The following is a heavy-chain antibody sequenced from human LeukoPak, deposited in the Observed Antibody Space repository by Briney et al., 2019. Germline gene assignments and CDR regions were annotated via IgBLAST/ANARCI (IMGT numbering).Heavy chain of an antibody. Sequence: SVKVSCKASGDTFSSYAISWVRQAPGQGLEWMGGIIPIFGTANYAQKFQGRVTITADESTSTAYMELSSLRSEDTAVYYCARGVEQLVDDAFDIWGQGTMVTVSS. CDR3: ARGVEQLVDDAFDI. CDR2: IIPIFGTA. V-gene: IGHV1-69*13. J-gene: IGHJ3*02. CDR1: GDTFSSYA. D-gene: IGHD6-6*01.